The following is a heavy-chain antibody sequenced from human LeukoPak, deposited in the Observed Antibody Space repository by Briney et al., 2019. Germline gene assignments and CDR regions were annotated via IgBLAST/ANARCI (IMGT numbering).Heavy chain of an antibody. CDR1: GYTFTGYY. J-gene: IGHJ1*01. Sequence: GASVKVSCKASGYTFTGYYMHWVRQAPGQGLEWMGWINPNSGGTNYAQKFQGRVTMTRDTSISTAYMELSRLRSDDTAVYYCARGPIGYCSSTSCSWDFQHWGQGTLVTVSS. V-gene: IGHV1-2*02. D-gene: IGHD2-2*01. CDR3: ARGPIGYCSSTSCSWDFQH. CDR2: INPNSGGT.